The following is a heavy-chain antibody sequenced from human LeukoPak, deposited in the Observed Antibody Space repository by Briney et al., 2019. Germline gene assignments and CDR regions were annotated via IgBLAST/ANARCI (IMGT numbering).Heavy chain of an antibody. D-gene: IGHD3-9*01. CDR1: GYTFTSYG. CDR3: ARDFYDILTGEH. V-gene: IGHV1-18*04. CDR2: ISAYNGNT. Sequence: ASVKVSCKASGYTFTSYGISWVRPAPGQGLEWMGWISAYNGNTNYAQKLQGRVTMTTDTSTSTAYMELRSLRSDDTAVYYCARDFYDILTGEHWGQGTLVTVSS. J-gene: IGHJ1*01.